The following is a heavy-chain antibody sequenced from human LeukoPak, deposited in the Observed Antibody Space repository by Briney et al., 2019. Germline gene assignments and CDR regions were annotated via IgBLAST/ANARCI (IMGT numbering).Heavy chain of an antibody. V-gene: IGHV3-21*01. J-gene: IGHJ4*02. CDR2: FGTRSTSI. CDR3: AREVSEGFDF. Sequence: GGSLRLSCAASGFTFSSYSMNWVRQAPGKGLEWVSSFGTRSTSIYHAGSVKGRFAISRDNAKNLLYLQMNSLRAEDTALYYCAREVSEGFDFWGQGTLVTVSS. D-gene: IGHD3-22*01. CDR1: GFTFSSYS.